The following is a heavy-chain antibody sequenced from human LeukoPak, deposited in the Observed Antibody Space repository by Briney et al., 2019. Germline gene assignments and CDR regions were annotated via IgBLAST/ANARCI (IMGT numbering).Heavy chain of an antibody. D-gene: IGHD3-22*01. Sequence: GASVKVSCKASGGTFSSYAISWVRQAPGQGLEWMGGIIPIFGTANYAQKFQGRVTITTDESTSTAYMELSSLRSEDTAVYYCASGSSGYYPFDYWGQGTLVTVSS. CDR2: IIPIFGTA. J-gene: IGHJ4*02. V-gene: IGHV1-69*05. CDR1: GGTFSSYA. CDR3: ASGSSGYYPFDY.